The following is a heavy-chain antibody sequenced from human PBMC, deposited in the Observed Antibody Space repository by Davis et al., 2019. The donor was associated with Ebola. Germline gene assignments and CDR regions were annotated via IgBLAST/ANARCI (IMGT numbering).Heavy chain of an antibody. Sequence: ASVKVSCKASGYTFTGYYMHWVRQAPGQGLEWMGIINPSGGSTSYAQKFQGRVTMTRDTSTSTVYMELRSLRSDDTAVYYCARVRERPRSIAARTTIDYWGQGTLVTVSS. CDR2: INPSGGST. CDR1: GYTFTGYY. CDR3: ARVRERPRSIAARTTIDY. J-gene: IGHJ4*02. V-gene: IGHV1-46*01. D-gene: IGHD6-6*01.